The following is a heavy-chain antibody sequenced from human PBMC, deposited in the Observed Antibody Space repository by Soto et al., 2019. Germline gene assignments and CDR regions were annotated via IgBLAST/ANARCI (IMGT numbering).Heavy chain of an antibody. V-gene: IGHV1-69*12. D-gene: IGHD3-3*01. J-gene: IGHJ3*02. CDR3: ARDKGAIFGVVNDAFDI. CDR2: IIPVFGTT. Sequence: QFQLVQSGAEVKKPGSSVKVSCKASGGSLNSFALSWMRQAPGQGLEWRGGIIPVFGTTKYAERFQGRVTMTADESTSTAYLQLSSLRSEDTAVYYCARDKGAIFGVVNDAFDIWGQGTLVTVSS. CDR1: GGSLNSFA.